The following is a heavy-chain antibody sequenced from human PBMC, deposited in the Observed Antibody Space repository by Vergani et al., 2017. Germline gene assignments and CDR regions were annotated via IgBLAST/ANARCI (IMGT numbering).Heavy chain of an antibody. CDR1: GYTFTSYH. Sequence: QVQLVQSGAEVKKPGASVKVSCKASGYTFTSYHMHWVRQAPGQGLEWRGIINPSGGSKSYAQKFQGRVTMTRDTSTSTVYMELSSLRSEDTAVYYCARDREDSSSSREFYYYYVDGWGKGTTVTVSS. J-gene: IGHJ6*03. D-gene: IGHD6-6*01. CDR3: ARDREDSSSSREFYYYYVDG. CDR2: INPSGGSK. V-gene: IGHV1-46*01.